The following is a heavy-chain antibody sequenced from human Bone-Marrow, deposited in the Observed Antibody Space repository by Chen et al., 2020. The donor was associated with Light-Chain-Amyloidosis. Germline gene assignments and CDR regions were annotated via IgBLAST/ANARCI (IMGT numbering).Heavy chain of an antibody. V-gene: IGHV1-2*02. CDR3: ARESLDFVWFHS. CDR2: IKSNSCGT. D-gene: IGHD3-16*02. J-gene: IGHJ5*01. Sequence: QVQLVQSGAEVKKPGASVKVSCKASGYTFTGYYMHWVRQAPGQGLEWMGWIKSNSCGTKYAQKLQARVTMTRGTSISTAYMALTRLTSDDTAIYYCARESLDFVWFHSGGQGTLVTVAS. CDR1: GYTFTGYY.